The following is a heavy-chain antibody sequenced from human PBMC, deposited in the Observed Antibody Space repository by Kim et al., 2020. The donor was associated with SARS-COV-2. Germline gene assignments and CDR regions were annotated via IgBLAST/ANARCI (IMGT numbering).Heavy chain of an antibody. V-gene: IGHV1-8*01. Sequence: QKFKGRVTMTRNTSISTAYMELSSLRSEDTAVYYCARGFYYYDSSGYTDYWGQGTLVTVSS. J-gene: IGHJ4*02. CDR3: ARGFYYYDSSGYTDY. D-gene: IGHD3-22*01.